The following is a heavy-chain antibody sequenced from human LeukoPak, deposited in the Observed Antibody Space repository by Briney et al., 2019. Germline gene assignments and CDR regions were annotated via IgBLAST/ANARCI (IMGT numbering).Heavy chain of an antibody. V-gene: IGHV3-21*01. J-gene: IGHJ4*02. Sequence: GGSLRLSCAASGFTFSSYSMNWVRQAPGKGLEWVSSISSSSSYIYYADSVKGRFTISRGNAKNSLYRQMNSLRAEDTAVYYCARDGTGYSSGWEFDYWGQGTLVTVSS. CDR3: ARDGTGYSSGWEFDY. CDR1: GFTFSSYS. D-gene: IGHD6-19*01. CDR2: ISSSSSYI.